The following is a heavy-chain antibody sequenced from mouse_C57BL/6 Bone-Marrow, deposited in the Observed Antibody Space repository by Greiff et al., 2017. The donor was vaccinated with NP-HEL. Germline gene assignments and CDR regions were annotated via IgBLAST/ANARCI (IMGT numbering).Heavy chain of an antibody. CDR3: ARGVVAKDFDY. Sequence: VQLQQSGAELVRPGTSVKVSCKASGYAFTNYLIEWVKQRPGQGLEWIGVINPGSGGTNYNEKFKGKATLTADKSSSTAYMQLSSLTSEDSAVYFCARGVVAKDFDYWGQGTTLTVSS. CDR1: GYAFTNYL. J-gene: IGHJ2*01. V-gene: IGHV1-54*01. D-gene: IGHD1-1*01. CDR2: INPGSGGT.